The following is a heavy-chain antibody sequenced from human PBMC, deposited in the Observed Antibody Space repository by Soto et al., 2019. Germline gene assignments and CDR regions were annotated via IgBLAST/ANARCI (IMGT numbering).Heavy chain of an antibody. Sequence: SETLSLTCTGSGGSMSVYHWSLVRQPAGKGLEWIGRVHSTGSTDYNPSVESRITVSLDTSKKQFSLKLKSVTAADTALYFCARDSVIITLFDYWGQGILVTVSS. CDR1: GGSMSVYH. D-gene: IGHD2-21*01. J-gene: IGHJ4*02. CDR3: ARDSVIITLFDY. CDR2: VHSTGST. V-gene: IGHV4-4*07.